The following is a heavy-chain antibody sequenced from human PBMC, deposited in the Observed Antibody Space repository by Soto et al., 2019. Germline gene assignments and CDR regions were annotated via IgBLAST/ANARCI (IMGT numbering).Heavy chain of an antibody. D-gene: IGHD3-3*01. J-gene: IGHJ4*02. V-gene: IGHV3-23*01. CDR3: AKALSITIFGVVITHYFDY. CDR2: ISGSGGST. CDR1: GFTFSSYA. Sequence: GGSLRLSCAASGFTFSSYAMSWVRQAPGKGLEWVSAISGSGGSTYYADSVKGRFTISRDNSKNTLYLQMNSLRAEDTAVYYCAKALSITIFGVVITHYFDYWGQRTPVTVSS.